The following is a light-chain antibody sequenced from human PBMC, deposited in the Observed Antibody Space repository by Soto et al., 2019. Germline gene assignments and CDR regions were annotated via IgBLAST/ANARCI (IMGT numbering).Light chain of an antibody. CDR3: HSRA. J-gene: IGKJ5*01. CDR2: DAS. CDR1: QSIXTX. Sequence: DIQMTQSPSTLSASVGDRVTITCRASQSIXTXXAXXXXXPXXAPKLLIYDASSLESGVPSRFGGGGSGTEFTLTISSLQPDDFATYFCHSRAFGQGTRLEIK. V-gene: IGKV1-5*01.